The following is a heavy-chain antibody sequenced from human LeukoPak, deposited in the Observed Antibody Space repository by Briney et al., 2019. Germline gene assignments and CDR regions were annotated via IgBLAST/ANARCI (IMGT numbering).Heavy chain of an antibody. CDR3: ARGPYYDFWSGYPNDYYFDY. CDR2: IIPIFGTA. CDR1: GGTFSSYA. Sequence: PVKVSCKASGGTFSSYAISWVRQAPGQGLEWMGGIIPIFGTANYAQKFQGRVTITTDESTSTAYMELSSLRSEDTAVYYCARGPYYDFWSGYPNDYYFDYWGQGTLVTVSS. D-gene: IGHD3-3*01. V-gene: IGHV1-69*05. J-gene: IGHJ4*02.